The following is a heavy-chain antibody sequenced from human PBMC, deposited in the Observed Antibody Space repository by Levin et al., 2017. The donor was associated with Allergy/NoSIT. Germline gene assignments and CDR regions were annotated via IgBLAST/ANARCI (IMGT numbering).Heavy chain of an antibody. Sequence: SQTLSLTCTVSGGSISSYYWSWIRPPPWQGLEWIGYIYYSGSTNYNPSLKSRVTISVDTSKNQFSLKLSSVTAADTAVYYCARGAYWYFDRWGRGTLVTVSS. V-gene: IGHV4-59*01. D-gene: IGHD3-16*01. CDR3: ARGAYWYFDR. J-gene: IGHJ2*01. CDR2: IYYSGST. CDR1: GGSISSYY.